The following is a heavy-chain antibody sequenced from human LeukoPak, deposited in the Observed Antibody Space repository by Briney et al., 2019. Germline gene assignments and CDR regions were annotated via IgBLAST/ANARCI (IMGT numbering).Heavy chain of an antibody. J-gene: IGHJ4*02. CDR3: ARDPGIVRGVVDY. Sequence: GASVKVSCKASGGTFSSYAISWVRQAPGQGLEWMGGIIPIFGTANYAQKFQGRVTMTRDTSISTAYMELSRLRSDDTAVYYCARDPGIVRGVVDYWGQGTLVTVSS. D-gene: IGHD3-10*01. CDR1: GGTFSSYA. CDR2: IIPIFGTA. V-gene: IGHV1-69*05.